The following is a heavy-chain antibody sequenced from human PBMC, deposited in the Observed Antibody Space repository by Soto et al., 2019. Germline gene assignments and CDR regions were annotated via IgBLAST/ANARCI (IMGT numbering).Heavy chain of an antibody. CDR3: AREANWNYVHYYYMDV. Sequence: GGSLRLSCAASGFTVSSNYMSWVRQAPGKGLEWVLVIYSGGSTYYADSVKGRFTISRDNSKNTLYLQMNSLRAEDTAVYYCAREANWNYVHYYYMDVWGKGTTVTVSS. V-gene: IGHV3-66*01. D-gene: IGHD1-7*01. J-gene: IGHJ6*03. CDR1: GFTVSSNY. CDR2: IYSGGST.